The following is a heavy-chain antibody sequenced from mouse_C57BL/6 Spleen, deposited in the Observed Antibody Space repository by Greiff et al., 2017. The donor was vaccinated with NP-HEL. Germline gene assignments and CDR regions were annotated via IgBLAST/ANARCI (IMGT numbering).Heavy chain of an antibody. CDR1: GFNIKDYY. CDR3: TREHSPYSLMYY. CDR2: IDPEDGDT. D-gene: IGHD2-12*01. V-gene: IGHV14-1*01. Sequence: EVQLQQSGAELVRPGASVKLSCTASGFNIKDYYMHWVKQRTEQGLEWIGRIDPEDGDTEDAPKFQGKATRTADTSSNTSYLPLSSPTSDDTALYRCTREHSPYSLMYYWGHGTSLPVCS. J-gene: IGHJ4*01.